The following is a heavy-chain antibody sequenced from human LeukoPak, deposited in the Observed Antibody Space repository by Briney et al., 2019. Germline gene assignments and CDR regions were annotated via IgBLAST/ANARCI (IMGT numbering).Heavy chain of an antibody. Sequence: GGSLRLSCTASGFPFSDYAMNWVRQAPGEGLEWVAGVSDSGSTTYSADSVKGRFTISRDDSKNTLYLHMNSLRVDDTAIYYCGRGSRETTMFYYCYMDVWGKGTTVIVSS. CDR3: GRGSRETTMFYYCYMDV. D-gene: IGHD3-10*01. V-gene: IGHV3-23*01. CDR1: GFPFSDYA. CDR2: VSDSGSTT. J-gene: IGHJ6*03.